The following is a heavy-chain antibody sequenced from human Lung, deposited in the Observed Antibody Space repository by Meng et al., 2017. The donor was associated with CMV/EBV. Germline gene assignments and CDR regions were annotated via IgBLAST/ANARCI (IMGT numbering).Heavy chain of an antibody. CDR2: ITPFSDNI. V-gene: IGHV3-21*01. J-gene: IGHJ4*02. CDR1: GFAFSNYK. D-gene: IGHD2-2*01. Sequence: ESXKISCSASGFAFSNYKMDWVRQAPGRGLEWVSSITPFSDNIYYGDSVKGRFTISRDNGKNSVYLQMNSLRDEDTAVYYCARDRYQLPYDSWVQGTLVTVSS. CDR3: ARDRYQLPYDS.